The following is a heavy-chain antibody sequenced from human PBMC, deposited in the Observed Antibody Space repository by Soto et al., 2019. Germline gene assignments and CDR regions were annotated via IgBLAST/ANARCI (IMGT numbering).Heavy chain of an antibody. CDR2: IYYGGGT. CDR3: ARGFDWANWFDH. D-gene: IGHD3-9*01. J-gene: IGHJ5*02. Sequence: PPETLSLTCTVSGGSISSGGYYWSWIRQPPGKGLEWIGYIYYGGGTYYNPSLKSRVTISIDTSKNQLSLKLSSVTAADTAVYYCARGFDWANWFDHWGQGTLVTVSS. CDR1: GGSISSGGYY. V-gene: IGHV4-30-4*01.